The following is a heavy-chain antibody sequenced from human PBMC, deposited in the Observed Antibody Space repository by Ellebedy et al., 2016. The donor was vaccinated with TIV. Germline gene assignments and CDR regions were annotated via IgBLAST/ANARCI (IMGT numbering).Heavy chain of an antibody. D-gene: IGHD5-12*01. V-gene: IGHV4-38-2*02. Sequence: GSLRLXXIVSGYSINRGYYWGWIRQPPGKGLEWMGSIHHSGDTHDNPSLKSRVTISADTSKNQFSLKVSSLTAADTAVYYCARSEFSGYVYWGQGTLVTVSS. J-gene: IGHJ4*02. CDR1: GYSINRGYY. CDR2: IHHSGDT. CDR3: ARSEFSGYVY.